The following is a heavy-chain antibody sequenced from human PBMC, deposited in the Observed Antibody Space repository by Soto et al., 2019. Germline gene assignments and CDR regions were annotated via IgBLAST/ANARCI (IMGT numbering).Heavy chain of an antibody. CDR3: ARADSGYAHGYYYYGMDV. V-gene: IGHV3-48*01. CDR2: ISSSSSTI. CDR1: GFTFSSYS. D-gene: IGHD5-12*01. J-gene: IGHJ6*02. Sequence: EVQLVESGGGLVQPGGSLRLSCAASGFTFSSYSMNWVRQAPGKGLEWVSYISSSSSTIYYADSVKGRFTISRDNAKNSLYLQMISLRAEDTAVYYCARADSGYAHGYYYYGMDVWGQGTTVTVSS.